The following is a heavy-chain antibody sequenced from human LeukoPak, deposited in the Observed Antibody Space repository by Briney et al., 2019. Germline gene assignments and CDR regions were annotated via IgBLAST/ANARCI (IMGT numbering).Heavy chain of an antibody. V-gene: IGHV3-11*05. CDR1: GFTFSDYY. D-gene: IGHD6-19*01. J-gene: IGHJ4*02. Sequence: GGSLRLSCAASGFTFSDYYMSWIRQAPGKGLEWVSYISSSSSYTNYADSVKGRFTISRDNAKNSLYLQMNSLRAEDTAVYYCAREVKAVPGDESFGYWGQGTLVTVSS. CDR3: AREVKAVPGDESFGY. CDR2: ISSSSSYT.